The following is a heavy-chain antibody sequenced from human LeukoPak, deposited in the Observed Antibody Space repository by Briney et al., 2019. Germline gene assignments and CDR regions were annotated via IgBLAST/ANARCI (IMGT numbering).Heavy chain of an antibody. J-gene: IGHJ3*01. CDR3: ARPDSHLSAFDL. V-gene: IGHV4-59*08. D-gene: IGHD2-21*01. CDR1: GGSISVYY. Sequence: SETLPLTCTVSGGSISVYYWSWIRQPPGKGLEWIAYIDYTGSTKYNPSLRSRVTISLDAPNNQIFLNLSSVTATDTAVYYCARPDSHLSAFDLWGQGTMVSVSS. CDR2: IDYTGST.